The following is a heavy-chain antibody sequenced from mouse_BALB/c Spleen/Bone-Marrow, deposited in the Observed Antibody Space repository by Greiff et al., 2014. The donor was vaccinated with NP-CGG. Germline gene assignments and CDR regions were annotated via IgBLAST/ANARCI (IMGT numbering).Heavy chain of an antibody. D-gene: IGHD1-1*01. Sequence: EVKLEESGAELVKPGASVKLSCTASGFNIKDTYMHWVKQRPEQGLEWIGRIDPANGNTKYDPKFQGKATITADTSYNTAYLQLSSLTSEDTAVYYCAPYYYGSSQFAYWGQGTLVTVSA. CDR3: APYYYGSSQFAY. CDR1: GFNIKDTY. J-gene: IGHJ3*01. V-gene: IGHV14-3*02. CDR2: IDPANGNT.